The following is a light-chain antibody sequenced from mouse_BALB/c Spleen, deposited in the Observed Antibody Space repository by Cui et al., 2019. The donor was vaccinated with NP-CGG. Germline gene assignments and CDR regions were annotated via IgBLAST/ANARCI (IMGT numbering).Light chain of an antibody. Sequence: QAVVTQESALTTSPGETVTFTCRSSTGAVTTSNYANWVQEKPDHLFTGLIGGTNNRPPGVPARFSGSLIGDKAALTITGAHTEDEAIYFCALWYSNHWVFGGGTKLTVL. CDR3: ALWYSNHWV. J-gene: IGLJ1*01. CDR2: GTN. CDR1: TGAVTTSNY. V-gene: IGLV1*01.